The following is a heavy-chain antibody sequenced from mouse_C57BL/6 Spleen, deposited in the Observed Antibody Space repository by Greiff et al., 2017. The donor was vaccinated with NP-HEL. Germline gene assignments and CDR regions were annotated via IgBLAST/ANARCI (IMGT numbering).Heavy chain of an antibody. Sequence: VQLQQSGAELARPGASVKLSCKASGYTFTSYGISWVKQRTGQGLEWIGEIYPRSGNTYYNEKFKGKATLTADESSSTAYMELRSLTSEDSAVYFCARKITTVVATDFDVWGTGTTVTVAS. D-gene: IGHD1-1*01. CDR1: GYTFTSYG. V-gene: IGHV1-81*01. CDR3: ARKITTVVATDFDV. J-gene: IGHJ1*03. CDR2: IYPRSGNT.